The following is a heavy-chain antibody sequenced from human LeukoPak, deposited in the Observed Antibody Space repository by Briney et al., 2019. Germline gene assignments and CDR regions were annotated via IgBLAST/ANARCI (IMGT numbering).Heavy chain of an antibody. V-gene: IGHV5-51*01. CDR1: GSTFTTYW. Sequence: GESLQISGQGSGSTFTTYWSGWARLLPGKGLGGMGIIYPGDSDTFDSPSFQGQVTISADKSISTAYLQWSSLKASDTAMYYCARHIVTTTGAVADYYYYMDVWGKGTTVTVSS. CDR2: IYPGDSDT. D-gene: IGHD5-12*01. CDR3: ARHIVTTTGAVADYYYYMDV. J-gene: IGHJ6*03.